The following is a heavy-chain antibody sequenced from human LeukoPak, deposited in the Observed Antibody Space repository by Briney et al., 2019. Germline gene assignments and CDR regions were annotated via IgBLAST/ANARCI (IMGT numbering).Heavy chain of an antibody. Sequence: SQTLSLTCAISGDSVSSNSVTRNWIRQSPSRGLEWLGRTYYRSTWYNDYAVSVRGRITVNPDTSKNQFSLHLNSVTPEDTAVYYCARRLTQCDCFDPWGQGIPVTVSS. CDR2: TYYRSTWYN. D-gene: IGHD2-21*02. CDR3: ARRLTQCDCFDP. CDR1: GDSVSSNSVT. J-gene: IGHJ5*02. V-gene: IGHV6-1*01.